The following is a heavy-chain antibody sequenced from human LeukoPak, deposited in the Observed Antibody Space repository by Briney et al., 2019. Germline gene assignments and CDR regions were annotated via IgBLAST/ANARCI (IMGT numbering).Heavy chain of an antibody. Sequence: PSETLSLTCTVSGGSISSSSYYWGWIRQPPGKGLEWIGSIYYSGSTYYNPSLKSRVTISVDTSKNQFSLKLSSVTAADTAVYYCARDRDIVVVPAAIPGWFDPWGQGTLVTVSP. CDR3: ARDRDIVVVPAAIPGWFDP. CDR2: IYYSGST. V-gene: IGHV4-39*07. D-gene: IGHD2-2*02. CDR1: GGSISSSSYY. J-gene: IGHJ5*02.